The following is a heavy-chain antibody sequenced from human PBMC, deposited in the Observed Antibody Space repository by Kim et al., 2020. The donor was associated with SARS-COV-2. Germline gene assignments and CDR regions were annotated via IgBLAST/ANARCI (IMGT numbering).Heavy chain of an antibody. CDR3: ATPQLERRREFDY. V-gene: IGHV1-3*01. J-gene: IGHJ4*02. D-gene: IGHD1-1*01. Sequence: SQKFQGRVTITRDTSASTAYMELSSLRSEDTAVYYCATPQLERRREFDYWGQGTLVTVSS.